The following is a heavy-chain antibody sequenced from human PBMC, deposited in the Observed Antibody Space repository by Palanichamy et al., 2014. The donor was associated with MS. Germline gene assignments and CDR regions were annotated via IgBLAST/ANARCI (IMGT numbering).Heavy chain of an antibody. D-gene: IGHD1-26*01. CDR2: IWYDGSDK. Sequence: QVQLVESGGGVVQSGRSLRLSCAASGFTFSRYGMQWVRQAPGKGLEWVALIWYDGSDKYYADSVKGRFTISRDNSKNTLYLQMNSLRAEDTAVYYCARDNTRVGAPDYWGQGTLVTVSS. V-gene: IGHV3-33*01. CDR3: ARDNTRVGAPDY. CDR1: GFTFSRYG. J-gene: IGHJ4*02.